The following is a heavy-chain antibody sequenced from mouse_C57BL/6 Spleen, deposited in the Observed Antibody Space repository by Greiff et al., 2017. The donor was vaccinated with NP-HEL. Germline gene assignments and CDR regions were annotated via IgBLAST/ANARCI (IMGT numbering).Heavy chain of an antibody. V-gene: IGHV1-76*01. Sequence: VQGVESGAELVRPGASVKLSCKASGYTFTDYYINWVKQRPGQGLEWIARIYPGSGNTYYNEKFKGKATLTAEKSSSTAYMQLSSLTSEDSAVYFCARRFITTDYFDYWGQGTTLTVSS. D-gene: IGHD1-1*01. J-gene: IGHJ2*01. CDR1: GYTFTDYY. CDR2: IYPGSGNT. CDR3: ARRFITTDYFDY.